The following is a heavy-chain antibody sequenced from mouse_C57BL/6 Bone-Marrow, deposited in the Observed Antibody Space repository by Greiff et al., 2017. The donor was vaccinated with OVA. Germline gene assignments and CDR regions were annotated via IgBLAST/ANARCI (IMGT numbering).Heavy chain of an antibody. V-gene: IGHV1-52*01. Sequence: QVQLQQPGAELVRPGSSVKLSCKASGYTFTSYWMHWVKQRPIQGLEWIGNIDPSDSETHYNQKFKDKATLTVDKSSSTAYMQLSSLTSEDSAVYYCARLYYYGRGYAMDCWGQGTSVTVSS. CDR3: ARLYYYGRGYAMDC. J-gene: IGHJ4*01. D-gene: IGHD1-1*01. CDR1: GYTFTSYW. CDR2: IDPSDSET.